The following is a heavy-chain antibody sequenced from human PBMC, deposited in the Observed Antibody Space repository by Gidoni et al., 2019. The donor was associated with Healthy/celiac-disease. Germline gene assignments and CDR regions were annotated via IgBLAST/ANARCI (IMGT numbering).Heavy chain of an antibody. D-gene: IGHD3-10*01. Sequence: EVQLLASGGGLVQPGGSLRLSCAASGCTFSSYAMSGVRKAPGKGLEWVSAISGSGGSTYYADSVKGRFTISRDNAKNTLYLQMNSRRAEDTAVYYCAKGGGGVRGVSDYWGQGTLVTVSS. J-gene: IGHJ4*02. CDR3: AKGGGGVRGVSDY. CDR1: GCTFSSYA. V-gene: IGHV3-23*01. CDR2: ISGSGGST.